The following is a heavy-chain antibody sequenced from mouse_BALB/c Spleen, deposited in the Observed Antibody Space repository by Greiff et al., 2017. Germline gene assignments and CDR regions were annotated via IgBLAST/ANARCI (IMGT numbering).Heavy chain of an antibody. D-gene: IGHD2-4*01. CDR3: TRGGLRRGAWFAY. V-gene: IGHV14-4*02. J-gene: IGHJ3*01. Sequence: EVKLVGSGAELVRSGASVKLSCTASGFNIKDYYMHWVKQRPEQGLEWIGWIDPENGDTEYAPKFQGKATMTADTSSNTAYLQLSSLTSEDTAVYYCTRGGLRRGAWFAYWGQGTLVTVSA. CDR2: IDPENGDT. CDR1: GFNIKDYY.